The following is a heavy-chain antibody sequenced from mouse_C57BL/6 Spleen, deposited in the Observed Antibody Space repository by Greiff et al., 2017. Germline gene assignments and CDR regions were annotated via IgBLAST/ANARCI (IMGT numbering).Heavy chain of an antibody. CDR3: ARDEGSRRGDYYAMDY. D-gene: IGHD2-4*01. CDR2: IDPSDSET. CDR1: GYTFTSYW. V-gene: IGHV1-52*01. J-gene: IGHJ4*01. Sequence: VQLQQPGAELVRPGSSVKLSCKASGYTFTSYWMHWVKQRPIQGLEWIGNIDPSDSETHYNQKFKDKATLTVDKSSSTAYMQLSSLTSADSAVYYCARDEGSRRGDYYAMDYWGQGTSVTVSS.